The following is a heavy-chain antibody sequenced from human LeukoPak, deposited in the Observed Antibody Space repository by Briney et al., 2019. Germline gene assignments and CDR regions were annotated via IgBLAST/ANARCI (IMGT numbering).Heavy chain of an antibody. V-gene: IGHV4-59*01. J-gene: IGHJ3*02. Sequence: SETVSLTCTVSGGSISNYYWSWIRQPPGKGLEWIGHIYNSANTHYNPSLQSRVTISVDTSKNQFSLRLSSVTAADTAVYYCARAGTTYYYDDHVFDIWGQGTSITVSS. CDR3: ARAGTTYYYDDHVFDI. CDR1: GGSISNYY. CDR2: IYNSANT. D-gene: IGHD3-22*01.